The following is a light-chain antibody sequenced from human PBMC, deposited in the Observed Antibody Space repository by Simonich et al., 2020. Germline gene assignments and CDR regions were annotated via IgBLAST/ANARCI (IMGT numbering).Light chain of an antibody. CDR3: QQYYSTRT. Sequence: DIVMTQSPDSLAVSLGERATINCKSSQSVLYSSNNKNYLAWYQQKPGQPPKLLISWASNRESGVPDRFNGSGSGTDFTLTISSLQAEDVAVYYCQQYYSTRTFGKGTKVEIK. J-gene: IGKJ1*01. CDR2: WAS. V-gene: IGKV4-1*01. CDR1: QSVLYSSNNKNY.